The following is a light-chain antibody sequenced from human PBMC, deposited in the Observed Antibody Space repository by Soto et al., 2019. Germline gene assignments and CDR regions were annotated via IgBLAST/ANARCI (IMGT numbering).Light chain of an antibody. J-gene: IGLJ3*02. CDR1: SSNIGSNT. Sequence: QSVLTQPPSASGTPGQRVTISCSGSSSNIGSNTVNWYQLLPGTAPKLLIYSNHQRPSGVPDRFSGSKSGTSASLAISGLQSDDEADYYCAAWDDSLNGWVFGGGTKLTVL. V-gene: IGLV1-44*01. CDR2: SNH. CDR3: AAWDDSLNGWV.